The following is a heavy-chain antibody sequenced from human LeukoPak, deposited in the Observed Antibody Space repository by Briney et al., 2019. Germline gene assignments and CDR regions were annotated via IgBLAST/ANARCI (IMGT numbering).Heavy chain of an antibody. D-gene: IGHD2-21*01. CDR3: ARDRMGVDGYYYHGFDI. CDR1: GFTFSSCE. J-gene: IGHJ3*02. CDR2: ISFSGDTK. V-gene: IGHV3-48*03. Sequence: GGSLRLSCAVSGFTFSSCEMNWVRQAPGKGLEWVSYISFSGDTKYYADSVKGRFTISRDNGKNSLYLQMNSLRAEDTAVYYCARDRMGVDGYYYHGFDIWGQGTMVTVSS.